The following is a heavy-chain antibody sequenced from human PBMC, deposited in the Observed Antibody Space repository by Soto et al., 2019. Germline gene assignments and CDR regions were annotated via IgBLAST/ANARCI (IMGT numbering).Heavy chain of an antibody. CDR3: ARDLWGYCGADCYPLDV. CDR2: MYKTGNT. CDR1: GGSISTYY. J-gene: IGHJ6*02. D-gene: IGHD2-21*02. Sequence: QVRLQESGPGLVKPSETLSLTCTVSGGSISTYYWSWIRQPPGKGLEWIGYMYKTGNTIYNTSLKSRVTISVDTSKNQFSLKLNSVTAADTAVYYCARDLWGYCGADCYPLDVWGQGTTVTVSS. V-gene: IGHV4-59*01.